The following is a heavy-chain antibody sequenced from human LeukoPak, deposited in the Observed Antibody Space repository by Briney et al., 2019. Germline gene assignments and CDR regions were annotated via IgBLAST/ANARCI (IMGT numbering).Heavy chain of an antibody. CDR1: GGTFSSYA. J-gene: IGHJ4*02. D-gene: IGHD3-22*01. Sequence: SVKVSCKASGGTFSSYAISWVRQAPGQGLEWMGRIIPILGIANYAQKFQGRVTITADKSTSTAYMELSSLRSEDTAVYYCARDRGEGYYDSSGYPDYWGQGTLVTVSS. V-gene: IGHV1-69*04. CDR2: IIPILGIA. CDR3: ARDRGEGYYDSSGYPDY.